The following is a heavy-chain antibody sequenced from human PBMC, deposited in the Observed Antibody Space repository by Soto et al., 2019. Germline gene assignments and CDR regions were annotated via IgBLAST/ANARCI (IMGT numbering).Heavy chain of an antibody. D-gene: IGHD3-10*01. V-gene: IGHV3-7*01. J-gene: IGHJ5*02. CDR2: IKQSGSDR. CDR3: ASVKSWAVSP. Sequence: EVQLVESGGGLVQPGGSLGLSCAASGFTFSSYWMSWVGLAPGKGLEWVAHIKQSGSDRYYVDSVRGRFTLSRDNAKNSLYLQMTSLRVEDTAMYYCASVKSWAVSPWGQGTLVTVSS. CDR1: GFTFSSYW.